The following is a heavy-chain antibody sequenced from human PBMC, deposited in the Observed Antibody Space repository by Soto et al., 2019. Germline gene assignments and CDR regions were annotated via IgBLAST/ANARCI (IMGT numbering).Heavy chain of an antibody. CDR2: INPNSGGT. D-gene: IGHD3-10*01. CDR3: ARDPALRYYGSGSYSPNYYYYYGMDV. Sequence: GASVKVSCKASGYTFTSYGISWVRQAPGQGLEWMGWINPNSGGTNYAQKFQGWVTMTRDTSISTAYMELSRLRSDDTAVYYCARDPALRYYGSGSYSPNYYYYYGMDVWGQGTTVTVSS. V-gene: IGHV1-2*04. CDR1: GYTFTSYG. J-gene: IGHJ6*02.